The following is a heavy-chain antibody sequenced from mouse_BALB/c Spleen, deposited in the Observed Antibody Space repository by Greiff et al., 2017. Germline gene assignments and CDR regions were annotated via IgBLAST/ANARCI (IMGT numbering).Heavy chain of an antibody. CDR2: ISSGSSTI. CDR3: ARSYYGSSLYYFDY. CDR1: GFTFSSFG. D-gene: IGHD1-1*01. V-gene: IGHV5-17*02. J-gene: IGHJ2*01. Sequence: EVQRVESGGGLVQPGGSRKLSCAASGFTFSSFGMHWVRQAPEKGLEWVAYISSGSSTIYYADTVKGRFTISRDNPKNTLFLQMTSLRSEDPAMYYCARSYYGSSLYYFDYWGQGTTLTVSS.